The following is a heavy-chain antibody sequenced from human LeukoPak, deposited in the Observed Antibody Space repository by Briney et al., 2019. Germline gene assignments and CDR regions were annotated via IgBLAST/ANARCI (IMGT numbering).Heavy chain of an antibody. J-gene: IGHJ4*02. CDR1: GGTFSSYA. CDR3: ATRGGIAAAGTGFDY. V-gene: IGHV1-69*06. CDR2: IIPIFGTA. D-gene: IGHD6-13*01. Sequence: ASVKVSCKASGGTFSSYAISWVRQAPGQGLEWMGGIIPIFGTANYAQKLQGRVTMTEDTSTDTAYMELSSLRSEDTAVYYCATRGGIAAAGTGFDYWGQGTLVTVSS.